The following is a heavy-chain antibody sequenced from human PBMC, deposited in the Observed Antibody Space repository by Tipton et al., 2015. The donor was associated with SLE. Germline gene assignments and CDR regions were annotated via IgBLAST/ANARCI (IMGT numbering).Heavy chain of an antibody. CDR1: GGSVSGHY. V-gene: IGHV4-4*09. CDR3: ARGFSDAFDI. Sequence: TLSLTCTVSGGSVSGHYRSWIRQPPGKGLEWIGYVYSSGITSYNPSLKSRVTISLDTSTSQFSLHLNSVTAADTAVYFCARGFSDAFDIWGQGTMVTVSS. CDR2: VYSSGIT. J-gene: IGHJ3*02. D-gene: IGHD3-10*01.